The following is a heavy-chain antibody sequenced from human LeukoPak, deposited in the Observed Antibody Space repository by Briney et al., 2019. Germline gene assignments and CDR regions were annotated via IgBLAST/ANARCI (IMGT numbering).Heavy chain of an antibody. CDR2: INYSGST. CDR1: GGSIGSSGYY. Sequence: PSETLSLTCTVSGGSIGSSGYYWGWIRQPPGKGLEWIGSINYSGSTYYNPSLKSRVTISVDTSKNQFSLKLSSVTAADTAVYFGARHPHHLGDTTYFDYWGQGTVVTVSS. CDR3: ARHPHHLGDTTYFDY. V-gene: IGHV4-39*01. J-gene: IGHJ4*02. D-gene: IGHD1-26*01.